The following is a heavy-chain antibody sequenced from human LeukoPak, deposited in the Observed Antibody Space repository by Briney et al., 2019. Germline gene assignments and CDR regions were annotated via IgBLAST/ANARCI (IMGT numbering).Heavy chain of an antibody. CDR2: ISSSSSYI. D-gene: IGHD5-18*01. J-gene: IGHJ6*03. CDR1: GFTFSSYS. CDR3: ARAAMDYYYYYYMDV. Sequence: GGSLRLSCAASGFTFSSYSMNWVRQAPGKGLEWVSSISSSSSYIYYADSVKGRFTISRDNAKNSLYLQMNSLRAEDTAVYYCARAAMDYYYYYYMDVWGKGTTVTVSS. V-gene: IGHV3-21*01.